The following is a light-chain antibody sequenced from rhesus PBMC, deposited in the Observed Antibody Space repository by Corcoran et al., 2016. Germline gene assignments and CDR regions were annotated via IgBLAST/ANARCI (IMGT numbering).Light chain of an antibody. Sequence: DIQMTQSPSSLSASVGDRVTITCRASQGISRWVAWYQQKPGKAPKPLIDKASSLQSGVPSRVSGSGTGTDFTLSFSSLQSEDVAPYDCQQYNTRPYRFGQVAKVEIK. CDR3: QQYNTRPYR. J-gene: IGKJ2*01. CDR1: QGISRW. CDR2: KAS. V-gene: IGKV1-21*01.